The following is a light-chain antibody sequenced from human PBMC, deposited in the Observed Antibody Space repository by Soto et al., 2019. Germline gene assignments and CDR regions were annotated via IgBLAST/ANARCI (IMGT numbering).Light chain of an antibody. J-gene: IGLJ2*01. V-gene: IGLV2-14*01. CDR1: SSDVGGYKY. Sequence: QSALTQPASVSGSPEQSITISCTGTSSDVGGYKYVSWYQQHPDKAPKLIIYEASNRPSGVSNRFSGSKAGNTASLTISGLQAEDEADYYCSSYTSTRIPVFGGGTKLTVL. CDR3: SSYTSTRIPV. CDR2: EAS.